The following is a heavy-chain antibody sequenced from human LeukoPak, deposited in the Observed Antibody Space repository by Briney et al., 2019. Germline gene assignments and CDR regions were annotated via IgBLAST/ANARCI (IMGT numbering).Heavy chain of an antibody. CDR1: EFTFSSHS. CDR3: ARSLKVSAALDVFDI. Sequence: GGSLRLSCAASEFTFSSHSMNWVRQAPGKGLGWVSSISRSGGSIYYADSLKGRFTISRDNAKNSLYLQMNGLRAEDTAVYFCARSLKVSAALDVFDIWGQGTMVTVSS. J-gene: IGHJ3*02. CDR2: ISRSGGSI. V-gene: IGHV3-21*01. D-gene: IGHD2-2*01.